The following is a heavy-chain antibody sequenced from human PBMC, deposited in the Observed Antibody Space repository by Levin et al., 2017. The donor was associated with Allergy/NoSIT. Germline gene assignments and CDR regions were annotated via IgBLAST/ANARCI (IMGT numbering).Heavy chain of an antibody. V-gene: IGHV4-34*01. CDR1: GGSFSGYY. J-gene: IGHJ5*02. CDR3: ARRRGAAAVINWFDP. CDR2: INHSGST. Sequence: SETLSLTCAVYGGSFSGYYWSWIRQPPGKGLEWIGEINHSGSTNYNPSLKSRVTISVDTSKNQFSLKLSSVTAADTAVYYCARRRGAAAVINWFDPWGQGTLVTVSS. D-gene: IGHD6-13*01.